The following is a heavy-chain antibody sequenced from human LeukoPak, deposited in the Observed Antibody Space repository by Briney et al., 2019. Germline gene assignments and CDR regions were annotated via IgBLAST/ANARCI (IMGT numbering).Heavy chain of an antibody. CDR3: ARERDSSSWYKGGWFDP. CDR2: IYTSGST. D-gene: IGHD6-13*01. Sequence: SQTLSLTCTVSGGSISSGSYYWSWIRQPAGKGLEWIGRIYTSGSTNYNPSLKSRVTISVDTSKNQFSLKLSSVTAADTAVYYCARERDSSSWYKGGWFDPWGQGTLVTVSS. J-gene: IGHJ5*02. CDR1: GGSISSGSYY. V-gene: IGHV4-61*02.